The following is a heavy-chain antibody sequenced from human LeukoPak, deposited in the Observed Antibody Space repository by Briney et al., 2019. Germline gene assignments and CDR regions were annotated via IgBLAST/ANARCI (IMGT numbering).Heavy chain of an antibody. CDR1: GFTFSSYG. J-gene: IGHJ4*02. Sequence: GRSLRLSCAASGFTFSSYGMHWVRQAPGKGLEWVAVISYDGSNKYYADSVKGRFTISRDNSENTLYLQMNSLRAEDTAVYYCAKDGFFGSGHFDYWGQGTLVTVSS. CDR3: AKDGFFGSGHFDY. V-gene: IGHV3-30*18. CDR2: ISYDGSNK. D-gene: IGHD3-10*01.